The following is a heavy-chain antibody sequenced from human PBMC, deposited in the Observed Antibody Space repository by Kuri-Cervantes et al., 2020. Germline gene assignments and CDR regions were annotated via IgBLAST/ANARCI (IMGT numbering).Heavy chain of an antibody. Sequence: GGSLRLSCAASGFTVSSNYMSWVRQAPGKGLEWVSGISWNGGTIGYADSVKGRFTISRDNAKKSLYLQMNSLRAEDTALYYCARDWSMEVWGKGTTVTVSS. V-gene: IGHV3-20*04. D-gene: IGHD3-3*01. CDR3: ARDWSMEV. CDR2: ISWNGGTI. J-gene: IGHJ6*03. CDR1: GFTVSSNY.